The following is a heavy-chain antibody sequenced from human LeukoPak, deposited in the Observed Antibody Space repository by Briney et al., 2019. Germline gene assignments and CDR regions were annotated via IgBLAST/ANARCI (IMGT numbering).Heavy chain of an antibody. J-gene: IGHJ6*03. V-gene: IGHV3-66*01. D-gene: IGHD5-12*01. CDR2: MYTLGNT. CDR1: GFTFSSYA. Sequence: PGGSLRLSCAASGFTFSSYAMSWVRQAPGKGLEWVSVMYTLGNTYYADSVRGRFTISRDNSKNTLYLQMNSLRAEDTAVYYCARDRDIVATSPMDVWGKGTTVTISS. CDR3: ARDRDIVATSPMDV.